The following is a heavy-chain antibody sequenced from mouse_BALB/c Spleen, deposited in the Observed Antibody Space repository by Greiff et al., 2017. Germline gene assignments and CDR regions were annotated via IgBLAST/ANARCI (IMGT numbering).Heavy chain of an antibody. J-gene: IGHJ3*01. CDR2: INPSNGGT. Sequence: VKLMESGAELVKPGASVKLSCKASGYTFTSYYMYWVKQRPGQGLEWIGEINPSNGGTNFNEKFKSKATLTVDKSSSTAYMQLSSLTSEDSAVYYCTRGDYDYDGFAYWGQGTLVTVSA. CDR1: GYTFTSYY. V-gene: IGHV1S81*02. CDR3: TRGDYDYDGFAY. D-gene: IGHD2-4*01.